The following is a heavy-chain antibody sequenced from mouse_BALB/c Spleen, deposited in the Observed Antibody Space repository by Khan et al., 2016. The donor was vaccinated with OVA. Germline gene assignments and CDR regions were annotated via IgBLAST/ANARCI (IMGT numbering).Heavy chain of an antibody. Sequence: LQQPGSELVRPGASVKLSCKASVYTFTNYWIHWVKQRPGQGLEWIGNIYPRSGSTNYDERFKRKATLTVDTSSSTAYMQLSSLTSEDSAVYYCTRWSYWFAYWGQGTLVTVSA. CDR1: VYTFTNYW. D-gene: IGHD2-12*01. V-gene: IGHV1S22*01. CDR2: IYPRSGST. CDR3: TRWSYWFAY. J-gene: IGHJ3*01.